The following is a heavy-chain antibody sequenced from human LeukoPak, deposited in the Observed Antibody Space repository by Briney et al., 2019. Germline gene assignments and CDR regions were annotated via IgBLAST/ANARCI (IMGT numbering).Heavy chain of an antibody. J-gene: IGHJ4*02. Sequence: ASVKVSCKASGFTFTSSAVQWVRQARGQRLEWIGWIVVGSGNTNYAQKFQERVTITRDMSTSTAYMELSSLRSEDTAVYYCAANPGSHEWPELLDYWGQGTLVTVSS. V-gene: IGHV1-58*01. CDR2: IVVGSGNT. CDR1: GFTFTSSA. D-gene: IGHD1-26*01. CDR3: AANPGSHEWPELLDY.